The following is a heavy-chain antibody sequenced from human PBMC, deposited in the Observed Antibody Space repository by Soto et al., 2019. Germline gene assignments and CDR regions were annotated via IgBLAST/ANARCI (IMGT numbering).Heavy chain of an antibody. V-gene: IGHV1-2*04. CDR3: ARDRAAPTRITIFGVVIDYYGMDV. CDR1: GYTFTGYY. CDR2: INPNSGGT. D-gene: IGHD3-3*01. J-gene: IGHJ6*02. Sequence: GASVKVSCKASGYTFTGYYMHWVRQAPGQGLEWIGWINPNSGGTNYAQKFQGWVTMTRDTSISTAYMELSRLRSDDTAAYYCARDRAAPTRITIFGVVIDYYGMDVWGQGTTVTVSS.